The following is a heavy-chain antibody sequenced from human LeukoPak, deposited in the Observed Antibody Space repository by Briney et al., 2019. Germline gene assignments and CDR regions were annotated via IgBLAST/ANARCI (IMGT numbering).Heavy chain of an antibody. Sequence: GGSLRLSCAASGFAFSSYWMHWVRQAPGKGLDWVSTISGSGATTSYADSVKGRFTISRDNSKNTLYLQMNSLRAEDTAVYYCAKDFLLRMAVAIDYWGQGTLVTVSS. D-gene: IGHD6-19*01. CDR1: GFAFSSYW. V-gene: IGHV3-23*01. J-gene: IGHJ4*02. CDR3: AKDFLLRMAVAIDY. CDR2: ISGSGATT.